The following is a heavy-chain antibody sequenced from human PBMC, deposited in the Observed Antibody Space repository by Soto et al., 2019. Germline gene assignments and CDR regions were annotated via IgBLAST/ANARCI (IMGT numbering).Heavy chain of an antibody. CDR3: ARFQPVAANRMDV. V-gene: IGHV3-7*03. CDR2: INEDGNGK. D-gene: IGHD6-19*01. J-gene: IGHJ6*02. Sequence: GGSLRLSCAASGFIFNSYWMSWVRQAPGKGPEWVANINEDGNGKYYADSVKGRFTISRDNAENSLYLQMNSLRAEDTAVYYCARFQPVAANRMDVWGQGTTVTVSS. CDR1: GFIFNSYW.